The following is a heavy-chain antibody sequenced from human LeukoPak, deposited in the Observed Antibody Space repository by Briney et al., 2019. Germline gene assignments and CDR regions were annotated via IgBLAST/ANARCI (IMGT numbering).Heavy chain of an antibody. CDR1: GGSFSGYY. D-gene: IGHD1-26*01. CDR2: INHSGST. CDR3: ARGRGVGATGNFDY. Sequence: PSETLSLTCAVYGGSFSGYYWSWIRQPLGKGLEWIGEINHSGSTNYNPSLKSRVTISVDTSKNQFSLKLSSVTAADTAVCYCARGRGVGATGNFDYWGQGTLVTVSS. J-gene: IGHJ4*02. V-gene: IGHV4-34*01.